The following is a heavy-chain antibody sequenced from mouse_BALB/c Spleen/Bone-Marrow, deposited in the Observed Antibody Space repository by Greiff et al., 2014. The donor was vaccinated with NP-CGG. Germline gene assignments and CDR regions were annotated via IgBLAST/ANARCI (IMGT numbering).Heavy chain of an antibody. D-gene: IGHD1-1*01. CDR1: GYSFTGYT. Sequence: VQLQQSGPELVKPGASMKISCKASGYSFTGYTMNWVKQSHGKNLEWIGLINPYNGGTNYNQKFKDKATLTVDRSSSTAYMELLILTSEDSAVYYCAMLLLYYYAMDYWGQGTSVTVSS. V-gene: IGHV1-25*01. CDR3: AMLLLYYYAMDY. CDR2: INPYNGGT. J-gene: IGHJ4*01.